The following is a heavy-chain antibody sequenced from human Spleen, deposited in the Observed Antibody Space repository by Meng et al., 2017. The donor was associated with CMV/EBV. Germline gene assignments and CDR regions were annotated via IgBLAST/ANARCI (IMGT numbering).Heavy chain of an antibody. CDR3: ASSAYDFWHGGHTGMVDYNGMDV. CDR2: INPNGGTT. J-gene: IGHJ6*02. V-gene: IGHV1-46*01. D-gene: IGHD3-3*01. Sequence: IHWVRQAPGQGLEWMGIINPNGGTTSCAEKFLGRVTMTSDTSTGTVYMEMSSLRSEDTAVYYCASSAYDFWHGGHTGMVDYNGMDVWGRGTTVTVSS.